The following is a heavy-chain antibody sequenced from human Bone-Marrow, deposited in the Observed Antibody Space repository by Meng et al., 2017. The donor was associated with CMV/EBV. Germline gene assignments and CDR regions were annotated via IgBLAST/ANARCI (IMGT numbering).Heavy chain of an antibody. CDR3: ARREWQLHQNGMDV. D-gene: IGHD2-15*01. J-gene: IGHJ6*02. V-gene: IGHV3-48*03. CDR2: ISSSGSTI. CDR1: GFTFSSYE. Sequence: GESLKISCAASGFTFSSYEMNWVRQAPGKGLEWVSYISSSGSTIYYADSVKGRFTISRDNAKSSLSLQMNSLRAEDTAVYYCARREWQLHQNGMDVWGQRTTVTVSS.